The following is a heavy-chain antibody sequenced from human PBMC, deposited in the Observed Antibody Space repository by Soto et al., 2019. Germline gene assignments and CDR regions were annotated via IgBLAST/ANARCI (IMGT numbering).Heavy chain of an antibody. V-gene: IGHV4-31*03. CDR2: IYYSGST. CDR1: GGSISSGGYY. Sequence: QVQLQESGPGLVKPSQTLSLTCTVSGGSISSGGYYWSWIRQHPGKGLEWIGYIYYSGSTYYNPCLKSRVTLSVDTSKNQFSLKLSSVTAADTAVYYCAASCVGCGGFNYYGMDVWGQGTTVTVSS. D-gene: IGHD2-21*01. CDR3: AASCVGCGGFNYYGMDV. J-gene: IGHJ6*02.